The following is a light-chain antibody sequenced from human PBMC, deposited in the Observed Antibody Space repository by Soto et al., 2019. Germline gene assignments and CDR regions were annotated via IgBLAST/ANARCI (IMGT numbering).Light chain of an antibody. J-gene: IGKJ5*01. CDR3: QQYGSLPIT. CDR1: QSVSSSY. CDR2: GAS. V-gene: IGKV3-20*01. Sequence: EIVLTQSPGTLSLSPEEIATLSCRASQSVSSSYLAWYQQKHGQAPRIIIYGASSRATGIPDRFSGSGSGTDCTLTISRVAPEDVAVYYCQQYGSLPITFGQGTRLEIK.